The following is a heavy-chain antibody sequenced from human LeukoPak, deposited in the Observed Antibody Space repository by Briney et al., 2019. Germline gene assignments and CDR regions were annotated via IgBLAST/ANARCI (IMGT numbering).Heavy chain of an antibody. D-gene: IGHD2-15*01. CDR1: GFTLSTYA. V-gene: IGHV3-23*01. Sequence: GGSLRLSCTASGFTLSTYAMSWVRQAPGKGLEWVSVISGGGGTTYYADSVKGRCTISRDDSKNTLYLQMNSLRAEDTAVYYCATFDTAWLGGGSSFEYWGQGTLVTVSS. CDR2: ISGGGGTT. CDR3: ATFDTAWLGGGSSFEY. J-gene: IGHJ4*02.